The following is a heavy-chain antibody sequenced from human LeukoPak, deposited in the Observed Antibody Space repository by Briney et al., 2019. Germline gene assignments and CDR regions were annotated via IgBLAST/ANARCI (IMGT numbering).Heavy chain of an antibody. CDR3: AREIDYDRPSRDYGMDV. CDR2: ISYDGSNK. D-gene: IGHD3-22*01. V-gene: IGHV3-30-3*01. Sequence: QPGGSLRLSCAASGFTFSSYAMHWVRQAPGKGLEWVAVISYDGSNKYYADSVKGRFTISRDNSKNTLYLQMNSLRAEDTAVYYCAREIDYDRPSRDYGMDVWGQGTTVTVSS. CDR1: GFTFSSYA. J-gene: IGHJ6*02.